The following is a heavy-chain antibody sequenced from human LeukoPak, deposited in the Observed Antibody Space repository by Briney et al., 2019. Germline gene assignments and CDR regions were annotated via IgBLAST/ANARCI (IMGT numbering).Heavy chain of an antibody. CDR3: ARDAVVTGIDY. V-gene: IGHV4-34*01. J-gene: IGHJ4*02. CDR2: INHSGST. D-gene: IGHD4-23*01. CDR1: GGSFSGYY. Sequence: PSETLSLTCAVYGGSFSGYYWSWIRQPPGKGLEWIGEINHSGSTNYNPSLKSRVTISVDTSKNQFSLKLSSVTAADTAVYYCARDAVVTGIDYWGQGTLVTVSS.